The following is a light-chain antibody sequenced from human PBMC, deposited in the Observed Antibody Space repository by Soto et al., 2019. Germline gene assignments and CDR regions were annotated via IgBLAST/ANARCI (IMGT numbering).Light chain of an antibody. CDR3: CSYAGTYTLWV. CDR1: SSDVGGYNY. Sequence: QSALTQPRSVSGSPGQSVTISCTGTSSDVGGYNYVSWYQQYPGKAPKLIIYDVSKRPSGVPDRFSGSKSGNTASLNISGLQAEDEADYYCCSYAGTYTLWVFGGGTKLTVL. V-gene: IGLV2-11*01. J-gene: IGLJ3*02. CDR2: DVS.